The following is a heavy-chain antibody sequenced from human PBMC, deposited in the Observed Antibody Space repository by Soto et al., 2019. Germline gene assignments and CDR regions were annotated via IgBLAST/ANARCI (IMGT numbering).Heavy chain of an antibody. D-gene: IGHD1-7*01. V-gene: IGHV1-2*04. CDR2: INPNSGGT. Sequence: PSVKVSCKASGYTFTGYYMHRVRQAPGQGLEWMGWINPNSGGTNYAQKFQGWVTMTRDTSISTAYMELSRLRSDDTAVYYCARDLTDWNYDNWFDPWGQGTLVTVSS. J-gene: IGHJ5*02. CDR3: ARDLTDWNYDNWFDP. CDR1: GYTFTGYY.